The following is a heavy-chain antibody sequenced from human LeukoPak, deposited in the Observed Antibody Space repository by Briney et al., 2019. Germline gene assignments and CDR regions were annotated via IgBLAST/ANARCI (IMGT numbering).Heavy chain of an antibody. V-gene: IGHV3-21*01. CDR1: GFTFSSYS. CDR2: ISSSGSYI. J-gene: IGHJ4*02. D-gene: IGHD5-18*01. Sequence: GGSLRLSCSASGFTFSSYSMNWVRQAPGKGLEWVSSISSSGSYIFYANSVKGRFTISRDNAKNSLYLQMNGLRAEDTAVYYCVRQSGNSYGHIDYWGQGILVTVSS. CDR3: VRQSGNSYGHIDY.